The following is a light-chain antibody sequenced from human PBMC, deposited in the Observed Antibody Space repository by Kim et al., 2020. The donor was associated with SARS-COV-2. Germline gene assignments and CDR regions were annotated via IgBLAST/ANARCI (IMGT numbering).Light chain of an antibody. Sequence: VSPGERDTLSCRARQSVSTYLAWYQQRHGQAPRLLSYGASTRATGIPARFSGSGSGTEFTLTISSLQSEDFAVYYCQKYDNWPITFGQGTRLEIK. CDR1: QSVSTY. J-gene: IGKJ5*01. CDR2: GAS. CDR3: QKYDNWPIT. V-gene: IGKV3-15*01.